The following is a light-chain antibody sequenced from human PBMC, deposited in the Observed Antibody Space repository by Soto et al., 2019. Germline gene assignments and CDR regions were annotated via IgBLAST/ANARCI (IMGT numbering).Light chain of an antibody. CDR3: QQYDNLLWT. CDR2: DAS. Sequence: DLQMTQSPSSLSASVGDRVTITCQASQDISNYLNWYQQKPGKAPKLLIYDASNLETGVPSRFSGSGSGTEFAFTISSLQPEDIATYYCQQYDNLLWTFGQGTKVEIK. V-gene: IGKV1-33*01. CDR1: QDISNY. J-gene: IGKJ1*01.